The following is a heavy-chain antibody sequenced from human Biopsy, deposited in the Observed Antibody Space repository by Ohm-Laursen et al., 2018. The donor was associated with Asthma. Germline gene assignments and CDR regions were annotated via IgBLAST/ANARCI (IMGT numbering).Heavy chain of an antibody. D-gene: IGHD1-20*01. V-gene: IGHV3-30*18. J-gene: IGHJ6*02. CDR2: IAYDGSKK. CDR3: AKGRYKWNDGYYGLDV. Sequence: SLRLSCTASGVDLSSYGMNWVRQAPVKGLEWVAVIAYDGSKKYYADSVKGRFTISRDNSKNTLYLQMNSLRGEDTAVYYCAKGRYKWNDGYYGLDVWGQGTTVTVSS. CDR1: GVDLSSYG.